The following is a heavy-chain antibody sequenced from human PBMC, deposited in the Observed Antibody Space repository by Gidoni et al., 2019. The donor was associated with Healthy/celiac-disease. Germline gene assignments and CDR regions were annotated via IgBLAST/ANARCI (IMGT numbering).Heavy chain of an antibody. D-gene: IGHD3-22*01. CDR1: GGSIRSGGYY. V-gene: IGHV4-31*03. CDR3: ARLVRRSMTYYYDSSGYYHDY. CDR2: IYYSGST. Sequence: QVQLQESGPGLVKPSQTLSLTCTVSGGSIRSGGYYWRWIRQHPGKGLEWIGDIYYSGSTYYNPSLKSRVTISVDTSKNQLSLKLSSVTAADTAVYYCARLVRRSMTYYYDSSGYYHDYWGQGTLVTVSS. J-gene: IGHJ4*02.